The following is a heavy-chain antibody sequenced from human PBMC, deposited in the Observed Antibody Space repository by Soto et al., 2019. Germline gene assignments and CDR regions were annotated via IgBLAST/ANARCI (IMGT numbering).Heavy chain of an antibody. Sequence: LSLTCTVSGGSISSYYWSLIRQPPGKGLEWIGYIYYSGSTNYNPSLKSRVTISVDTSKNQFSLKLSSVTAADTAVYYGARDGGVAGAVDDAFDIWGQGTMVTVSS. CDR1: GGSISSYY. D-gene: IGHD6-19*01. CDR3: ARDGGVAGAVDDAFDI. J-gene: IGHJ3*02. V-gene: IGHV4-59*01. CDR2: IYYSGST.